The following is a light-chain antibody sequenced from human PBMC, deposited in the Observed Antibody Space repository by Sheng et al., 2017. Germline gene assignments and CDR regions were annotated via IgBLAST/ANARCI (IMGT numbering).Light chain of an antibody. CDR2: EDY. J-gene: IGLJ3*02. CDR3: QTYDYTGIV. Sequence: NFILTQPHSVSESPGKTVIIACTASGGSIASNYVQWYQQRPGSAPTTVIYEDYERASGVPDRFSGSIDRASNSASLTISGLKTEDEAYYYCQTYDYTGIVFGGGTSLTVL. V-gene: IGLV6-57*02. CDR1: GGSIASNY.